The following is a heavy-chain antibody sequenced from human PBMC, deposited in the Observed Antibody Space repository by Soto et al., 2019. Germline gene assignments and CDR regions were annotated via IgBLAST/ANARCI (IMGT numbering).Heavy chain of an antibody. CDR1: GGSISSYY. D-gene: IGHD3-9*01. J-gene: IGHJ6*03. Sequence: SETLSLTCTVSGGSISSYYWSWIRQPPGKGLECIGYIYYSGSTIYNPSLKSRVTISVDTSKNQFSLKLSSVTAADTAVYYCARHYDILTGYGYYYMDVWGKGTTVTVSS. CDR3: ARHYDILTGYGYYYMDV. V-gene: IGHV4-59*08. CDR2: IYYSGST.